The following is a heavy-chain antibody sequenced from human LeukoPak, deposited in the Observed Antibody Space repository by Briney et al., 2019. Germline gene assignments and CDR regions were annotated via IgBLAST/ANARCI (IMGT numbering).Heavy chain of an antibody. V-gene: IGHV3-23*01. CDR2: ISGNGDTT. D-gene: IGHD5-18*01. CDR1: GFTFSSYA. J-gene: IGHJ4*02. Sequence: PGGSLRLSCAASGFTFSSYAMIWVRQAPGKGLEWVSVISGNGDTTYYADSVKGRFTISRDNSRNTVYLQMNSLRGDDTAVYYCALAGSYGYEGFDYWGQGTLVTVSS. CDR3: ALAGSYGYEGFDY.